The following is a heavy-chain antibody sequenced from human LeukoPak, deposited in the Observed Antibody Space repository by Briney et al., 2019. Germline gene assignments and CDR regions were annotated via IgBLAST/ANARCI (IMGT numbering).Heavy chain of an antibody. CDR1: GYTFTSYY. Sequence: ASVEVSCKASGYTFTSYYMHWVRQAPGQGLEWMGWINPNSGDTNYAQKFQGRVTMTRDTSITTSYMELTRLRSDDTAVYYCARPGGKTKGAFDIWGQGTMVTVSS. D-gene: IGHD4-23*01. V-gene: IGHV1-2*02. CDR3: ARPGGKTKGAFDI. CDR2: INPNSGDT. J-gene: IGHJ3*02.